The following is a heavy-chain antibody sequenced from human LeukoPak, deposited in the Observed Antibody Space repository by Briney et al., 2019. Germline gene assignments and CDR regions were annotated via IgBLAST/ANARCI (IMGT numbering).Heavy chain of an antibody. D-gene: IGHD3-3*01. Sequence: GGSLRLSCAASGFTFSSYGMHWVRQAPGKGLEWVAVISYDGSNKYYADSVKGRFTISRDNSKNTLYLQMNSLRAEDTAVYYCAKGFSDFWSGYYSFFDYWGQGTLVTVSS. CDR3: AKGFSDFWSGYYSFFDY. V-gene: IGHV3-30*18. CDR2: ISYDGSNK. CDR1: GFTFSSYG. J-gene: IGHJ4*02.